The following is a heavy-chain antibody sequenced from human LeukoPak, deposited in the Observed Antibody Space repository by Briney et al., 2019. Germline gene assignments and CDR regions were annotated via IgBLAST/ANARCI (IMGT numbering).Heavy chain of an antibody. V-gene: IGHV4-59*12. CDR3: ARGVEWFNAFDI. CDR2: IYYSGST. CDR1: GGSITSYY. Sequence: NPSETLSLTCTVSGGSITSYYWSWIRQPPGKGLEWIGYIYYSGSTNYNPSLKSRVTISVDTSQNQFSLKLSSVTAADTAVYYCARGVEWFNAFDIWGQGTMVTVSS. D-gene: IGHD3-3*01. J-gene: IGHJ3*02.